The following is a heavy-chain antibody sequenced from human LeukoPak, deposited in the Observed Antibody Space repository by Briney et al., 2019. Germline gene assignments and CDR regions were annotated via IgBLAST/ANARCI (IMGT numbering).Heavy chain of an antibody. CDR2: ISSSGSTI. CDR3: ARDLVAVAHFDS. CDR1: GFTFSSYE. D-gene: IGHD6-19*01. J-gene: IGHJ4*02. Sequence: GGSLRLSCAASGFTFSSYEMNWVRQAPGKGLEWVSYISSSGSTIYYADSVKGRFTISRDDAKNSLYLQMSSLRAEDTAVYYCARDLVAVAHFDSWGQGTLVTVSS. V-gene: IGHV3-48*03.